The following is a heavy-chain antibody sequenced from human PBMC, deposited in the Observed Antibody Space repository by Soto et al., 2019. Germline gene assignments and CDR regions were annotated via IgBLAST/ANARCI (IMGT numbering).Heavy chain of an antibody. Sequence: SVKVSCKASGGTFSSYTISWVRQAPGQGLEWMGRIIPILGIANYAQKFQGRVTITADKSTSTAYMELSSLRSEDTAVYYCAREKAGPSYYMDVWGKGTTVTVSS. V-gene: IGHV1-69*04. CDR2: IIPILGIA. CDR3: AREKAGPSYYMDV. CDR1: GGTFSSYT. J-gene: IGHJ6*03.